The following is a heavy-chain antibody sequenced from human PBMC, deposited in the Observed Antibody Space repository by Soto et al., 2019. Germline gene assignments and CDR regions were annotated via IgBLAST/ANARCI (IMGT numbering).Heavy chain of an antibody. D-gene: IGHD1-26*01. Sequence: SETLSLTCTVSGGSISSHYWSWVRQAPGKGLEWIGHIYYRGSTNYNPSLRSRSTISVDTSKNQFSLKLNSVTTADTAVYYCARDGREASGMDVWGQGTKVTVSS. CDR2: IYYRGST. CDR1: GGSISSHY. CDR3: ARDGREASGMDV. V-gene: IGHV4-59*11. J-gene: IGHJ6*02.